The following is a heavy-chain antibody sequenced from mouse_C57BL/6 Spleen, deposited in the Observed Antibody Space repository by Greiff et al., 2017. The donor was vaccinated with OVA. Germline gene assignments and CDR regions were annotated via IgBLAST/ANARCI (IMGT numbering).Heavy chain of an antibody. CDR3: ARWAYYYGSSYYYFDY. J-gene: IGHJ2*01. Sequence: VKLMESGPELVKPGASVKISCKASGYTFTDYYINWVKQRPGQGLEWIGWIFPGSGSTYYNEKFKGKATLTVDKSSSTAYMLLSSLTSEDSAVYFCARWAYYYGSSYYYFDYWGQGTTLTVSS. CDR2: IFPGSGST. CDR1: GYTFTDYY. V-gene: IGHV1-75*01. D-gene: IGHD1-1*01.